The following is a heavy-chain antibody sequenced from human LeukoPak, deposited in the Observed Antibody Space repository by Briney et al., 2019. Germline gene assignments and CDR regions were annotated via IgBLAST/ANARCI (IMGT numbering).Heavy chain of an antibody. CDR1: GGSISSGSYY. D-gene: IGHD1-26*01. V-gene: IGHV4-39*01. CDR3: ARPIVGGMVAGAFDI. J-gene: IGHJ3*02. Sequence: SETLSLTCTVSGGSISSGSYYWGWIRQPPGKGLEWIGSVYYSGSTYCNPSLKSRVTISVDTSKNQFSLRLTSVTAADTAVYYCARPIVGGMVAGAFDIWGQGTMTTVSS. CDR2: VYYSGST.